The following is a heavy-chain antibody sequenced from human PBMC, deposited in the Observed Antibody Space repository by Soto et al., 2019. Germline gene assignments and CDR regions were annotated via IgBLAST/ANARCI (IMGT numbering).Heavy chain of an antibody. D-gene: IGHD2-15*01. Sequence: SETLSLTCTVSGGSISSYYWSWIRQPPGKGLEWIGYIYYSGSTNYNPSLKSRVTISVDTSKNQFSLKLSSVTAADTAVYYCARLALGDTYCSGGSCYDYYYYYMDVWGKGTTVTVSS. CDR1: GGSISSYY. CDR2: IYYSGST. CDR3: ARLALGDTYCSGGSCYDYYYYYMDV. J-gene: IGHJ6*03. V-gene: IGHV4-59*08.